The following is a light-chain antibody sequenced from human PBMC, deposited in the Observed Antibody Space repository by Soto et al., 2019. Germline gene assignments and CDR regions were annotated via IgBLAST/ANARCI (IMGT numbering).Light chain of an antibody. J-gene: IGLJ1*01. V-gene: IGLV2-14*01. CDR1: SSDVGGYNY. CDR2: DVS. Sequence: QSALTQPASVSGSPGQSITISCTGTSSDVGGYNYVSWYQQHPGKAPKLMIYDVSNRPSGVSNRFSGSKSGNTASLTISGLQAEDEADYYCSSYTSTSTQVFGTGPKVPVL. CDR3: SSYTSTSTQV.